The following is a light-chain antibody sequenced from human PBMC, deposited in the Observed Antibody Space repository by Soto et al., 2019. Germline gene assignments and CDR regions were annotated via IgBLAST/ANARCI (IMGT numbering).Light chain of an antibody. CDR1: QSISGW. Sequence: DIQMTQSPSTLSASVGDRVTITCRASQSISGWLAWYQQKPGKAPKLLIYDVSSLESGVPSRFSGSGSGTEVTLAISSLQPDDFATYYCQQYHSYPWTFGQGTKVEIK. V-gene: IGKV1-5*01. CDR2: DVS. CDR3: QQYHSYPWT. J-gene: IGKJ1*01.